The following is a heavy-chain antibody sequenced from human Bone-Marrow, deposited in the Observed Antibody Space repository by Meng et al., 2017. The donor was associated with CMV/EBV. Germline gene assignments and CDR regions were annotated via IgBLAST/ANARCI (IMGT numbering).Heavy chain of an antibody. CDR2: IKQDGSEK. CDR3: TTADYLVVPGAIYPFDI. V-gene: IGHV3-7*01. D-gene: IGHD2-2*01. CDR1: GFTFSSYW. Sequence: GESLKISCAASGFTFSSYWMSWVRQAPGKGLEWVANIKQDGSEKYYVDSVKGRFTISRDNAKNSLYLQMNSLRAEDTAVYYCTTADYLVVPGAIYPFDIWGQGAMVTVSS. J-gene: IGHJ3*02.